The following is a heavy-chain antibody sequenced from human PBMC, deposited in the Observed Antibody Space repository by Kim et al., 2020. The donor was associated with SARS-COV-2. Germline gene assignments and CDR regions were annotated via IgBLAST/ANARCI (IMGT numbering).Heavy chain of an antibody. CDR2: K. V-gene: IGHV3-30*10. Sequence: KYKTDTVSDRVNISRNNPKNTVYLQRNSVKAEDTAVYYCAGLSFSSSPFDYWGQGTLVTVSS. CDR3: AGLSFSSSPFDY. J-gene: IGHJ4*02. D-gene: IGHD6-13*01.